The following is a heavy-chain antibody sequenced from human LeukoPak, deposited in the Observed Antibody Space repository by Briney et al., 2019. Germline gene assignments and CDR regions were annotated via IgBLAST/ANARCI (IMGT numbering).Heavy chain of an antibody. V-gene: IGHV3-23*01. J-gene: IGHJ3*02. CDR3: AREAAADVYDI. D-gene: IGHD6-13*01. Sequence: GGSLRLSCAASGFTFSSYAMAWVRQAPGKGLEWVSAINNSGGRTYYADSVKGRFTISRDNSKNTLYLQMNSLRADDTAVYYCAREAAADVYDIWGQGTMVTVSS. CDR2: INNSGGRT. CDR1: GFTFSSYA.